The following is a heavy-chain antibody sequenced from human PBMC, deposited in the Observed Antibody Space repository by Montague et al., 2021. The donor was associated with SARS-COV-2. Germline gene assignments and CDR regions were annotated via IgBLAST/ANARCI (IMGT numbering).Heavy chain of an antibody. CDR1: GGSFSGYY. Sequence: SETLSLTCAVSGGSFSGYYWTWIRQSPGKGLEWIAEINHSGTTNYNFNPSLRSRVTISVDTSKSQFSLKLSSVTAADTGVYYCARWDPQTLTLIGLRGKSASDYWGQGTLVTVS. CDR3: ARWDPQTLTLIGLRGKSASDY. D-gene: IGHD4-23*01. J-gene: IGHJ4*02. CDR2: INHSGTT. V-gene: IGHV4-34*01.